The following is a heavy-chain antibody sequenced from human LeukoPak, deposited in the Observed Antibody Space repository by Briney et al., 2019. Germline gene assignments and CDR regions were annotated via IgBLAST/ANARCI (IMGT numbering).Heavy chain of an antibody. CDR1: GGSISGYY. CDR3: ARGIFGVPMDV. CDR2: IYTSGST. D-gene: IGHD3-3*01. V-gene: IGHV4-4*07. Sequence: SETLSLTCTVSGGSISGYYWNWIRQPAGKGLEWIGRIYTSGSTNYNPSLKSRVTMSVDTSKNQFSLKLSTVTAADTAVYYCARGIFGVPMDVWGKGTTVTVSS. J-gene: IGHJ6*04.